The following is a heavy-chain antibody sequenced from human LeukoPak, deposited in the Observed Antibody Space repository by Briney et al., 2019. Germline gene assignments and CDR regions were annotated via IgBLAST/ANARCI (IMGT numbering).Heavy chain of an antibody. J-gene: IGHJ4*02. CDR3: ATDLLDY. CDR2: IKRKTDSGTT. CDR1: GFTFSNAW. Sequence: PGGSLRVSCAASGFTFSNAWMSWVRQAPGKGLEWIGRIKRKTDSGTTDFAAPVKGRFTISRDDSENKVFLQMNSLKTEDTAVYYCATDLLDYWGQGTLVIVSS. V-gene: IGHV3-15*01.